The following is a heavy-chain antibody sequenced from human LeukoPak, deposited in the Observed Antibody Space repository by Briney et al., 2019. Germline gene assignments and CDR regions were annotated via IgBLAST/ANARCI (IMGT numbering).Heavy chain of an antibody. D-gene: IGHD6-19*01. CDR3: ARGRVAGPYYFDY. J-gene: IGHJ4*02. CDR2: INPNSGGT. Sequence: ASVKVSCKASGYTFTGYYMHWVRQAPGQGLEWMGWINPNSGGTNYAQKFQGRVTMTRDTSISTAYMELSRLRSDDTAVYYCARGRVAGPYYFDYWGQGTLVTVSS. V-gene: IGHV1-2*02. CDR1: GYTFTGYY.